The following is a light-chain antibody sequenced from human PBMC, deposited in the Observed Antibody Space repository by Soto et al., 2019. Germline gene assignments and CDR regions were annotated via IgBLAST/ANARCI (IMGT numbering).Light chain of an antibody. J-gene: IGKJ4*02. CDR3: QNYNDWPLT. Sequence: DIVLTQSPVTLSSSAGERDTLSCRASQSISNCLAWYQQRAGKVPRLLIFDASNMAAGVPSRFSGSGSGTDFTLTISSLEPEDFAIYYCQNYNDWPLTFGGGTKVEIK. CDR1: QSISNC. V-gene: IGKV3-11*01. CDR2: DAS.